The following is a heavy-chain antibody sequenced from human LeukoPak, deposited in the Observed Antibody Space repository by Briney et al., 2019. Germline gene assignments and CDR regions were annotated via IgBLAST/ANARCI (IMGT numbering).Heavy chain of an antibody. D-gene: IGHD6-25*01. V-gene: IGHV4-61*01. J-gene: IGHJ2*01. CDR1: GGSVSNGNYY. Sequence: PSETLSLTCTVSGGSVSNGNYYWGWIRQPPGKGLEWIGNMHYSGSTNYNPSLKSRVTISVDTSMNQLSLLLTSATAADTAVYYCARDSLLRGSGWDYWYFDLWGRGTLVTVSS. CDR2: MHYSGST. CDR3: ARDSLLRGSGWDYWYFDL.